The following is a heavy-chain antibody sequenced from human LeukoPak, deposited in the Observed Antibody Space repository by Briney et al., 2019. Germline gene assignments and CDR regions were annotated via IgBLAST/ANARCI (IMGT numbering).Heavy chain of an antibody. J-gene: IGHJ4*02. V-gene: IGHV4-59*01. Sequence: SETLSLTCTVSGGPIRSYYWSWIRQSPGKGLEWIGYIYYSGSTNYNPSLKSRVTISVDTSKNQFSLKLSSVTAADTAVYYCAIQGYNSYFDYWGQGTLVTVSS. CDR3: AIQGYNSYFDY. CDR2: IYYSGST. CDR1: GGPIRSYY. D-gene: IGHD5-24*01.